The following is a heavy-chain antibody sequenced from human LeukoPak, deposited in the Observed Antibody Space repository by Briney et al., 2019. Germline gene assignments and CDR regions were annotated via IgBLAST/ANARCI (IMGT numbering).Heavy chain of an antibody. D-gene: IGHD4-17*01. J-gene: IGHJ5*02. CDR3: ARDVPGYYGDLNWFDP. CDR1: GFTFSSYS. CDR2: ISSSSSYI. Sequence: GRSLRLSCAASGFTFSSYSMNWVRQAPGKGLEWVSSISSSSSYIYYADSVKGRFTISRDNAKNSLYLQMNSLRAEDTAVYYCARDVPGYYGDLNWFDPWGQGTLVTVSS. V-gene: IGHV3-21*01.